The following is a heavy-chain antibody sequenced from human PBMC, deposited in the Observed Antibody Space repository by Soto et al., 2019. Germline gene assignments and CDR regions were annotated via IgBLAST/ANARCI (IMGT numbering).Heavy chain of an antibody. V-gene: IGHV3-30*18. D-gene: IGHD3-3*01. Sequence: QVQLVESGGGVVQPGRSLRLSCAASGFTFSSYGMHWVRQAPGKGLEWVAVISYDGSNKYYADSVKGRFTISRDNSKNTLYLQMNSLRAEDTAVYYGAKGFWSGYHLPDYWGQGALVTVSS. CDR2: ISYDGSNK. CDR1: GFTFSSYG. CDR3: AKGFWSGYHLPDY. J-gene: IGHJ4*02.